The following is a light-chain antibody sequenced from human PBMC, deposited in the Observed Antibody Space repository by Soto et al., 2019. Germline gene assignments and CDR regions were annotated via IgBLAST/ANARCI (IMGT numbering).Light chain of an antibody. Sequence: QSVLTQPPSASATPGQGVTVSCSGSASNIGTFYVSWYQHLPGTAPKLLIYADNQRPSGVPDRFSGSKSGTSASLAISGLRSGDEADYYCSSFAGSNNFPYVFGTGTKLTVL. CDR1: ASNIGTFY. J-gene: IGLJ1*01. V-gene: IGLV1-47*02. CDR2: ADN. CDR3: SSFAGSNNFPYV.